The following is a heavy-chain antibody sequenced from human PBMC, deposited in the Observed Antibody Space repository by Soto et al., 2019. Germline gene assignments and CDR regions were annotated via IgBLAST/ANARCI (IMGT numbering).Heavy chain of an antibody. J-gene: IGHJ6*02. V-gene: IGHV3-30-3*01. D-gene: IGHD2-2*01. Sequence: GGSLRLSCAASGFTFSSYAMHWVRQAPGKGLEWVAVISYDGSNKYYADSVKGRFTISRDNSKNTLYLQMNSLRAEDTAVYYCARDRGYCSSTSCYDSFGYYGMDVWGQGTTVTVSS. CDR1: GFTFSSYA. CDR3: ARDRGYCSSTSCYDSFGYYGMDV. CDR2: ISYDGSNK.